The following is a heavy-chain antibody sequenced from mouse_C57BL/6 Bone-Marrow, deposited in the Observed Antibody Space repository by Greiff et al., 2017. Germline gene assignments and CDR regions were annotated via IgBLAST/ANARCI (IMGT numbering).Heavy chain of an antibody. J-gene: IGHJ3*01. CDR2: ISSGGSYT. Sequence: EVKLMESGGDLVKPGGSLKLSCAASGFTFSSYGMSWVRQTPDKRLEWVATISSGGSYTYYPDSVKGRFTISRDNAKNTLYLQMSSLKSEDTAMYYCARQARFAYWGQGTLVTVSA. V-gene: IGHV5-6*01. CDR3: ARQARFAY. CDR1: GFTFSSYG.